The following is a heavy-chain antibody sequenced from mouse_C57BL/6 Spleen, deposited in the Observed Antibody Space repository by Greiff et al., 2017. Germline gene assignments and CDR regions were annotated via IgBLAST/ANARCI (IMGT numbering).Heavy chain of an antibody. J-gene: IGHJ3*01. CDR3: ARGIQRPWFAY. Sequence: EVQLQESGPGLVKPSQSLSLTCSVTGYSITSGYYWNWIRQFPGNKLEWMGYISYDGSNNYNPSLKNRISITRDTSKNQFFLKLNSVTTEDTATYYCARGIQRPWFAYWGQGTLVTVSA. CDR1: GYSITSGYY. V-gene: IGHV3-6*01. D-gene: IGHD3-1*01. CDR2: ISYDGSN.